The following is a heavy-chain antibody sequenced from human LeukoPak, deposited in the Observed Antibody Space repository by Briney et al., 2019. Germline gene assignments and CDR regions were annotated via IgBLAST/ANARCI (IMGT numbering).Heavy chain of an antibody. J-gene: IGHJ5*02. CDR1: GFPFSSYT. V-gene: IGHV3-21*01. CDR3: ARDLGQYYDTSDNWFDP. D-gene: IGHD3-22*01. CDR2: ISTSHSYI. Sequence: GGSLRLSCTASGFPFSSYTFNWVRQAPGKGLEWVSSISTSHSYIYYADSLKGRFTISRDNAKNSLYLQMNSLRAEDTAVYYCARDLGQYYDTSDNWFDPWGQGTLVTVSS.